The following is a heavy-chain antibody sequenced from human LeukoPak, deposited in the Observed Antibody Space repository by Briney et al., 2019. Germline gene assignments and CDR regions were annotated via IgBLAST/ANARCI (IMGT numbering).Heavy chain of an antibody. CDR1: GGSISSYY. CDR2: IYYSGST. CDR3: ARTVVTAAWYYFDC. Sequence: SETLSLTCTVSGGSISSYYWSWIRQPPGKGLEWIGYIYYSGSTNYNPSLKSRVTISVDTSKNQFSLKLSSVTAADTAVYYCARTVVTAAWYYFDCWGQGTLVTVSS. J-gene: IGHJ4*02. D-gene: IGHD2-21*02. V-gene: IGHV4-59*01.